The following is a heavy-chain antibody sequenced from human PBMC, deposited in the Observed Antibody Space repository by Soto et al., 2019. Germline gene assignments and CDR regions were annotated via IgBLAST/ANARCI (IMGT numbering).Heavy chain of an antibody. CDR3: ARIYCSGGSCPSDY. CDR2: IYYSGST. J-gene: IGHJ4*02. CDR1: GGSISSYY. V-gene: IGHV4-59*08. D-gene: IGHD2-15*01. Sequence: SETLSLTCTVSGGSISSYYWSWIRQPPGKGLEWIGYIYYSGSTNYNPSLKSRVTISVDTSKNQFSLKLSSVTAADTAVYYCARIYCSGGSCPSDYWGQGTLVTVSS.